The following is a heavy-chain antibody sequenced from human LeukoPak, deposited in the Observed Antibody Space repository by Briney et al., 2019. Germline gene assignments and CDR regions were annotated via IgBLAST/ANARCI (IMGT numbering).Heavy chain of an antibody. CDR2: ISAYNGNT. CDR1: GYTFTSYG. CDR3: AGGRITIFGHGAFDI. J-gene: IGHJ3*02. D-gene: IGHD3-3*01. V-gene: IGHV1-18*01. Sequence: GASVKVSCKASGYTFTSYGISWVRQAPGQGLEWMGWISAYNGNTNYAQKLQDRVTMTTDTSTSTAYMELRSLRSDDTAVYYCAGGRITIFGHGAFDIWGQGTMVTVSS.